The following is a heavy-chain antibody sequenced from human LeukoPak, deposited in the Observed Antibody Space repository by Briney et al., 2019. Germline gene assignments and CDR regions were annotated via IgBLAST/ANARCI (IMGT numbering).Heavy chain of an antibody. J-gene: IGHJ4*03. CDR1: GFTVSDNH. D-gene: IGHD1-26*01. CDR2: IYSDGKT. Sequence: GGALRLSCAASGFTVSDNHMSGVRPAPGKGLEWVSVIYSDGKTYYGDSVKGRVAISRDKSKNTMHLQMNKLRGEGTPVHYRTRGAGGASAGHNWGQG. V-gene: IGHV3-53*01. CDR3: TRGAGGASAGHN.